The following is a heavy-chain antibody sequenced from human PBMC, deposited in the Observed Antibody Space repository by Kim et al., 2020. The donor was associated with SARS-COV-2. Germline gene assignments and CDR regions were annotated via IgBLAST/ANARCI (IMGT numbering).Heavy chain of an antibody. Sequence: SETLSLTCTVSGGSISSSSYYWGWIRQPPGKGLEWIGSIYYSGSTHNNPTLKSRVTISVATSKNQFSLKLSSVTAAATAVYYCARHQMEVGYGNRNYYG. CDR2: IYYSGST. D-gene: IGHD1-1*01. J-gene: IGHJ6*01. V-gene: IGHV4-39*01. CDR1: GGSISSSSYY. CDR3: ARHQMEVGYGNRNYYG.